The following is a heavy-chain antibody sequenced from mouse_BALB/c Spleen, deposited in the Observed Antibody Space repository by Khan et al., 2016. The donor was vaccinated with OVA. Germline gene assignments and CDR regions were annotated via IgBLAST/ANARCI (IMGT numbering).Heavy chain of an antibody. J-gene: IGHJ3*01. CDR1: GYTFTSYW. V-gene: IGHV1-5*01. CDR2: IYTGNTDT. Sequence: EVQLQQSGTVLARPGASVKMSCKASGYTFTSYWMHWVKQRPGQGLEWIGDIYTGNTDTNYNQKFKGKAKLTAVTSTSTAYLELSSLTNEDSAVYYCTRRNWDVAWFAYWGQGTLVTVSA. D-gene: IGHD4-1*01. CDR3: TRRNWDVAWFAY.